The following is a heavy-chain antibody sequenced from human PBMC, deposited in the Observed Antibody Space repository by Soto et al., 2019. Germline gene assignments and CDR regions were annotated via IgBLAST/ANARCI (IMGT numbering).Heavy chain of an antibody. CDR3: ATRGPIDGDPY. Sequence: QVQLQESGPGLVKPSETLSLTCDVSGDSISSPTWWTWVRQPPGKGLEWIGEVYHSGSTNYNSSLKSPVNKLVDKAKNQFSPGLTSVTAADTAVYYWATRGPIDGDPYWGQGTLVTVSS. D-gene: IGHD4-17*01. V-gene: IGHV4-4*02. J-gene: IGHJ4*02. CDR2: VYHSGST. CDR1: GDSISSPTW.